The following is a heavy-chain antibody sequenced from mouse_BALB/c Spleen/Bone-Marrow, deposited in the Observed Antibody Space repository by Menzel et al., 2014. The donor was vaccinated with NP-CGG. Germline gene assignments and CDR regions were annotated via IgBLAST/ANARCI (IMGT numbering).Heavy chain of an antibody. J-gene: IGHJ4*01. CDR3: ARLLLRFYALDY. V-gene: IGHV1S81*02. CDR1: GYTFTSYW. D-gene: IGHD1-1*01. Sequence: QVQLQQSGAELVKTGASVKLSCKAYGYTFTSYWIHWVKQRPGQGLEWIGEINPSNGRTNYNEKFKSKATLTVDKSSSTAYMQLSSLTSEDSAVYYCARLLLRFYALDYFGQAASVTVSS. CDR2: INPSNGRT.